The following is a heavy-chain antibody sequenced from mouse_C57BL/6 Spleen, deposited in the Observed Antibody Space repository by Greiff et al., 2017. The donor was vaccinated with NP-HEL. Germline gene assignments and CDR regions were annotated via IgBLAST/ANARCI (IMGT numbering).Heavy chain of an antibody. Sequence: EVKLVESGGGLVKPGGSLKLSCAASGFTFSDYGMHWVRQAPEKGLEWVAYISSGSSTIYYVDTVKGRFTISRDNAKNTLFLQMTSLRSEDTAMYYCARNGYYPYFDYWGQGTTLTVSS. V-gene: IGHV5-17*01. J-gene: IGHJ2*01. CDR3: ARNGYYPYFDY. CDR1: GFTFSDYG. CDR2: ISSGSSTI. D-gene: IGHD2-3*01.